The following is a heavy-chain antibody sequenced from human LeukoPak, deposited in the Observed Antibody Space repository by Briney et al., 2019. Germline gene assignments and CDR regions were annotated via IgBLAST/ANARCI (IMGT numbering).Heavy chain of an antibody. D-gene: IGHD6-19*01. Sequence: GESLKISCKGSGYSFTSYWIVWVRQMPGKGLEWMGFIYPGDSDTRYSPPFQGQVTISADKSISTVYLQWSSLKASDTAMYYCAFSVAGTVSYWGQGTLVTVSS. J-gene: IGHJ4*02. CDR1: GYSFTSYW. CDR2: IYPGDSDT. CDR3: AFSVAGTVSY. V-gene: IGHV5-51*01.